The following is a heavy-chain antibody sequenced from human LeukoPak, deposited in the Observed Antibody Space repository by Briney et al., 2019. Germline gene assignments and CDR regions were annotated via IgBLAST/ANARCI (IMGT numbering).Heavy chain of an antibody. J-gene: IGHJ5*02. CDR2: IYYSGST. CDR3: ARLEWLGNPYNWFDP. D-gene: IGHD6-19*01. V-gene: IGHV4-39*01. CDR1: VSAISSSRYY. Sequence: SEPLSLTCTVTVSAISSSRYYSGWIRQPPGKGLQSIGSIYYSGSTYYKPSLKSRVTISVDTSKNQFSLKLSSVTAEDTAVYYCARLEWLGNPYNWFDPWGQGTLVTVSS.